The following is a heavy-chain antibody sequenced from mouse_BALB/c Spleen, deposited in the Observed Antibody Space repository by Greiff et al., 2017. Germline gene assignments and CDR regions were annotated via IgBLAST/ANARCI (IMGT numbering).Heavy chain of an antibody. Sequence: EVHLVESGGGLVKPGGSLKLSCAASGFAFSSYDMSWVRQTPEKRLEWVAYISSGGGSTYYPDTVKGRFTISRDNAKNTLYLQMSSLKSEDTAMYYCARRGGNYLDYWGQGTTLTVSS. CDR1: GFAFSSYD. CDR2: ISSGGGST. J-gene: IGHJ2*01. D-gene: IGHD1-1*02. CDR3: ARRGGNYLDY. V-gene: IGHV5-12-1*01.